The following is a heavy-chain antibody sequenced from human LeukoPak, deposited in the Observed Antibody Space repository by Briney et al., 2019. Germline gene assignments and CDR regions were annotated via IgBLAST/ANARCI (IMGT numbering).Heavy chain of an antibody. Sequence: SETLSLTCTISGDSISSSHYYWGWIRQSPGKGLEWIGSIYSGGGTHYNPSLNSRVTIFLDTSKNRFSLNLISVTATDTAVYYCVRDYSNFVQGDWGQGTLVTVSS. V-gene: IGHV4-39*02. CDR2: IYSGGGT. CDR3: VRDYSNFVQGD. D-gene: IGHD4-11*01. CDR1: GDSISSSHYY. J-gene: IGHJ4*02.